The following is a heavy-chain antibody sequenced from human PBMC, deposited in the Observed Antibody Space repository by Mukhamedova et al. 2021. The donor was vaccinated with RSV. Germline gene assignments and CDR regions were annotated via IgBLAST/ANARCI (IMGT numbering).Heavy chain of an antibody. Sequence: GTTAYAASVKGRFPISRADSKSLASLPLNSLKTEDTAVYSCTRDLGLVIPNYFDYWGQGTLVTVSS. CDR2: GTT. V-gene: IGHV3-49*02. J-gene: IGHJ4*02. CDR3: TRDLGLVIPNYFDY. D-gene: IGHD3-9*01.